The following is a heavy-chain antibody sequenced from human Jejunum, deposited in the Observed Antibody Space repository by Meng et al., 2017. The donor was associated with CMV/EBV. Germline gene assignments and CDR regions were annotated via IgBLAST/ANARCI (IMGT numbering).Heavy chain of an antibody. CDR1: TFSSFG. CDR3: AKQPPTSAHPIWTVDYFDY. Sequence: TFSSFGMSWVRQAPGKGLEWVAGISGSTYSIYYADSVRGRFTISRDNSKNTLYLQMNNLRDDDTAIYYCAKQPPTSAHPIWTVDYFDYWGQGTLVTVSS. J-gene: IGHJ4*02. D-gene: IGHD2/OR15-2a*01. CDR2: ISGSTYSI. V-gene: IGHV3-23*01.